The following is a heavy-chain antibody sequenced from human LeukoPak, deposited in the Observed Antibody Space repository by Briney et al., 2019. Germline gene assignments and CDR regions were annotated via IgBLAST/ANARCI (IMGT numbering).Heavy chain of an antibody. J-gene: IGHJ4*02. CDR1: GFTVSSNY. CDR2: ISGGGGST. D-gene: IGHD6-19*01. CDR3: AKGKQWLVDGNFGY. Sequence: GGSLRLSCAASGFTVSSNYMSWVRQAPGKGLEWVSAISGGGGSTYYADSVKGRFTISRDNSKNTLYLQMNSLRAEDTAVYYCAKGKQWLVDGNFGYWGQGTLVTVSS. V-gene: IGHV3-23*01.